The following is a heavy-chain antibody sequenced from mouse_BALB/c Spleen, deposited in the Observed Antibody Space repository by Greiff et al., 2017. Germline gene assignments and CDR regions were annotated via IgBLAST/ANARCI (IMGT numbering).Heavy chain of an antibody. CDR3: AKHGNTPYYYAMDY. CDR2: IWGDGST. CDR1: GFSLTSYG. D-gene: IGHD2-1*01. Sequence: VKVVESGPGLVAPSQSLSITCTVSGFSLTSYGVSWVRQPPGKGLEWLGVIWGDGSTNYHSALISRLSISKDNSKSQVFLKLNSLQTDDTATYYCAKHGNTPYYYAMDYWGQGTSVTVSS. V-gene: IGHV2-3*01. J-gene: IGHJ4*01.